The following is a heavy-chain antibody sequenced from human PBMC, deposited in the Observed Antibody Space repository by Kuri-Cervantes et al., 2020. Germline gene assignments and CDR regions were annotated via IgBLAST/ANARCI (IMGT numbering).Heavy chain of an antibody. Sequence: ASVKVSCKASGYTFTSYDINWVRQAPGQGLEWMGWINPNSGGTNYAQKFQGRVTMTRDTSISTAYMELSRLRSDDTAVYYCARWGLRFLDEYGMDVWGQGTTVTVSS. D-gene: IGHD3-3*01. CDR3: ARWGLRFLDEYGMDV. CDR1: GYTFTSYD. J-gene: IGHJ6*02. V-gene: IGHV1-2*02. CDR2: INPNSGGT.